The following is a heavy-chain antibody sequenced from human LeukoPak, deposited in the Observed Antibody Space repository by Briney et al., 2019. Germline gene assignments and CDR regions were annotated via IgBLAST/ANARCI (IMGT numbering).Heavy chain of an antibody. CDR3: ARVVRSSGWYNDP. Sequence: ASVKVSCKASGYTFNTFGISWVRQAPGQGLEWMGWISTYNGKTKYAQSLQGRVTMTTDTSTSTAYMELRSLRSDDTAVYYCARVVRSSGWYNDPWGQGTLVTVSS. CDR1: GYTFNTFG. V-gene: IGHV1-18*01. J-gene: IGHJ5*02. CDR2: ISTYNGKT. D-gene: IGHD6-19*01.